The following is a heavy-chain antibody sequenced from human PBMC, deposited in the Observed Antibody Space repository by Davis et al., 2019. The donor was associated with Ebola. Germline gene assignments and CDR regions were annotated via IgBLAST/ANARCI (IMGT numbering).Heavy chain of an antibody. CDR3: ARASVTTSGGMDV. D-gene: IGHD4-17*01. Sequence: GESLKISCAGTGFIFGSSDMAWVRQTPGRGLEWVAAISRSSAYIYYADSVKGRFTISRDNAKNTLYLQMNSLRAEDTAVYYCARASVTTSGGMDVWGQGTTVTVSS. CDR1: GFIFGSSD. CDR2: ISRSSAYI. V-gene: IGHV3-21*01. J-gene: IGHJ6*02.